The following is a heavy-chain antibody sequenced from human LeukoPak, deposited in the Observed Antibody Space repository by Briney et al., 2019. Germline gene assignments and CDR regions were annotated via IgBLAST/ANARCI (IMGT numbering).Heavy chain of an antibody. CDR2: TGSSSTTI. D-gene: IGHD3-10*01. Sequence: GGSLRLSCAASGFTLSSYSMNWVRQAPGKGLEWVSYTGSSSTTIYYADSVKGRFTISRDNAKNSLYLQMNSLKAEDTAVYYCAIKDGITMVRGVIRDYFDYWGQGTLVTVSS. J-gene: IGHJ4*02. V-gene: IGHV3-48*01. CDR1: GFTLSSYS. CDR3: AIKDGITMVRGVIRDYFDY.